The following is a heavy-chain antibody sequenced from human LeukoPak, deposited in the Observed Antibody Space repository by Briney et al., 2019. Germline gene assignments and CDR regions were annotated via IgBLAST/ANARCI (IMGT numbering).Heavy chain of an antibody. Sequence: GGSLRLSCAASGFTFSSYAMHWVRQAPGKGLEWVAVIWYDGSNKYYADSVKGRFTISRDNSKNTLYLQMNSLRAEDTAVYYCARAGDYYGSGSYSYFDYWGQGTLVTVSS. CDR2: IWYDGSNK. D-gene: IGHD3-10*01. V-gene: IGHV3-33*08. J-gene: IGHJ4*02. CDR3: ARAGDYYGSGSYSYFDY. CDR1: GFTFSSYA.